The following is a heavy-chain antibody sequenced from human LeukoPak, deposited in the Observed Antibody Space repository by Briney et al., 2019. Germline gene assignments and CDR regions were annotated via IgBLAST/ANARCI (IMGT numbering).Heavy chain of an antibody. Sequence: PGGSLRLPCAASGFTFSSYEMNWVRQAPGKGLEWVSYISSSGSTIYYADSVKGRFTISRDNAKNSLYLQMNSLRAEDTAVYYCARDRSYYYDSSGYFTPYYFDYWGQGTLVTVSS. D-gene: IGHD3-22*01. V-gene: IGHV3-48*03. J-gene: IGHJ4*02. CDR1: GFTFSSYE. CDR3: ARDRSYYYDSSGYFTPYYFDY. CDR2: ISSSGSTI.